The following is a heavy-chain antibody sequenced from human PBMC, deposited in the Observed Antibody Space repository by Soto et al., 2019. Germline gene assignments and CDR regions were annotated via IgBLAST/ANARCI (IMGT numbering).Heavy chain of an antibody. J-gene: IGHJ3*01. CDR1: GGSIGRNY. Sequence: SETLSLTCTVFGGSIGRNYWSWIRQPPGKGLQWIGYIYYSGTTDYNPSLKSRVTMSVDTSKMQFSLRLTSVTAADTAVYYCARGPYDGFDVWGQGTMVTVS. CDR2: IYYSGTT. CDR3: ARGPYDGFDV. V-gene: IGHV4-59*01.